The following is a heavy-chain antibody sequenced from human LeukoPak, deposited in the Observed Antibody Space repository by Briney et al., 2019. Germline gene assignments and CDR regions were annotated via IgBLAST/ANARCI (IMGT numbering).Heavy chain of an antibody. CDR3: ARDLYGDYSHDY. Sequence: GGSLRLSCAASGFTVSSNYMSWVRQAPGKGLEWVSSISSSNSYIYYADSVKGRFTISRDNAKNSLYLQMNRLRAEDTAVYYCARDLYGDYSHDYWGQGTLVTVSS. D-gene: IGHD4-17*01. J-gene: IGHJ4*02. CDR1: GFTVSSNY. V-gene: IGHV3-21*01. CDR2: ISSSNSYI.